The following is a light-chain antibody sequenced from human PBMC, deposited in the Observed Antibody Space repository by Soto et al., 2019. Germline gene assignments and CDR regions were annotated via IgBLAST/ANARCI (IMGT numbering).Light chain of an antibody. CDR1: SSHVCGYDS. CDR3: CSYAGNLAL. J-gene: IGLJ2*01. V-gene: IGLV2-11*01. Sequence: QSALTPPRSVSGAAGQSVTISCTGTSSHVCGYDSVSWSQQHPGKAPKLMISDVSKRPSGVPDRFSGSKSGNTASLTISGLQAEDEADYYCCSYAGNLALFGGGTKVT. CDR2: DVS.